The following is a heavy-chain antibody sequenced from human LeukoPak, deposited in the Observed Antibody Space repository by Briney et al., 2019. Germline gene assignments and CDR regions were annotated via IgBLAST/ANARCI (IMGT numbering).Heavy chain of an antibody. V-gene: IGHV3-23*01. D-gene: IGHD3-3*01. CDR2: ISGSGGST. CDR3: AKEGSGSWGGMDV. CDR1: GFTFSSYG. Sequence: QAGGSLRLSCAASGFTFSSYGMSWVRQAPGKGLEWVSAISGSGGSTYYADSVKGRFTISRDNSKNTLYLQMNSLRAEDTAVYYCAKEGSGSWGGMDVWGKGTTVTISS. J-gene: IGHJ6*03.